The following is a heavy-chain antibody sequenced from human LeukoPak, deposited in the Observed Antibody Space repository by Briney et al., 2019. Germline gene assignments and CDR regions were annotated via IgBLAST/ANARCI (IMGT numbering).Heavy chain of an antibody. J-gene: IGHJ4*02. CDR1: GFTFSDYY. CDR3: ARVSSSDGDYFDY. CDR2: ISGSGSTI. V-gene: IGHV3-11*01. Sequence: PGGSLRLSCAASGFTFSDYYMSWIRQAPGKGLECVSYISGSGSTIYYADSVKGRFTISRDNAKNSLYLQMNSLRAEDTAVYYCARVSSSDGDYFDYWGQGTLVTVSS. D-gene: IGHD4-17*01.